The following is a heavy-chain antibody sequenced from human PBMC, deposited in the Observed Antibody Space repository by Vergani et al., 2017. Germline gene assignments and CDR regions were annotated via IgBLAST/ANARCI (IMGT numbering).Heavy chain of an antibody. D-gene: IGHD3-22*01. V-gene: IGHV4-39*01. CDR1: GGSISSSSYY. CDR3: ARLTRFRYRSGYYYSDY. Sequence: QLQLQESGPGLVKPSETLSLTCTVSGGSISSSSYYWGWSRQPPGKGLEWIGTIYYGGSTYYNPSLKSRVTISVDTSKNQFSWKLSCVTAADTAVYYCARLTRFRYRSGYYYSDYWGQGTLVTVSS. CDR2: IYYGGST. J-gene: IGHJ4*02.